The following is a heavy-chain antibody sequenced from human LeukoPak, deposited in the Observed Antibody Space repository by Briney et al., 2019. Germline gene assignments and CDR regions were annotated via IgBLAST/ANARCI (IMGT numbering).Heavy chain of an antibody. V-gene: IGHV1-18*01. J-gene: IGHJ3*02. CDR2: ISAYTGNT. CDR3: ARVEITMVRGVIITADAFDI. CDR1: GYTFTTYG. Sequence: ASVKVSCKSSGYTFTTYGISWVRQAPGQGLEWMGWISAYTGNTNYAQKLQGRVTMTTDTSTSTAYMELRSLRSDDTAVYYCARVEITMVRGVIITADAFDIWGQGTMVTVSS. D-gene: IGHD3-10*01.